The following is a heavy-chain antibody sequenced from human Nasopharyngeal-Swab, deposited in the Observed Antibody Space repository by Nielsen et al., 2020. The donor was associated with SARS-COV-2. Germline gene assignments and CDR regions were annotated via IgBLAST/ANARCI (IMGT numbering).Heavy chain of an antibody. Sequence: GGSLRLSCAVSGFTFNSFRMNWVRQAPGKGLEWVSSISSSSSYIYYADSVKGRFTISRDNAKNSLYLQMNSLRAEDTAVYYCARDLGHSGYDLYDYWGQGTLVTVSS. J-gene: IGHJ4*02. D-gene: IGHD5-12*01. CDR1: GFTFNSFR. CDR3: ARDLGHSGYDLYDY. V-gene: IGHV3-21*01. CDR2: ISSSSSYI.